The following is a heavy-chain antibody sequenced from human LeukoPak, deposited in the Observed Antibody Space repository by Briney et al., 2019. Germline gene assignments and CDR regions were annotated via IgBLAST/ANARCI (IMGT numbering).Heavy chain of an antibody. CDR3: ARDMGMGVGNGMDV. CDR1: GGTFSSYA. Sequence: SVKVSCKASGGTFSSYAISWVRQAPGQGLEWMGRIIPIFGIANYAQKFQGRVTITADKSTSTAYMELSSLRSEDTAVYYCARDMGMGVGNGMDVWGQGTTVTVSS. CDR2: IIPIFGIA. D-gene: IGHD1-26*01. V-gene: IGHV1-69*04. J-gene: IGHJ6*02.